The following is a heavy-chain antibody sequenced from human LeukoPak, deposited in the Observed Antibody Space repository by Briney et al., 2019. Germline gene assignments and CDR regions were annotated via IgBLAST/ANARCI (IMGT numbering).Heavy chain of an antibody. CDR2: IYSGGST. CDR3: ARGNIVVVPAADNWFDP. CDR1: GFTVSSNY. Sequence: PGGSLRLSCAASGFTVSSNYMSWVRQAPGKGLEWVSVIYSGGSTYYADSVKGRFTISRDNSKNTPYLQMNSLRAEDTAVYYCARGNIVVVPAADNWFDPWGQGTLVTVSS. J-gene: IGHJ5*02. V-gene: IGHV3-66*02. D-gene: IGHD2-2*01.